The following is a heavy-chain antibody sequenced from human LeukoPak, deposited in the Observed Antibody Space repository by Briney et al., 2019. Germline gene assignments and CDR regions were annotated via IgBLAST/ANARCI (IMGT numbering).Heavy chain of an antibody. Sequence: SEALSLTCAVYGGSFSGYYWSWIRQPPGKGLEWSGEINHSGSTNYNPSLKSRVTISVDTSKNQFSLKLSSVTAADTAVYYCARGYDSRLWQSYYFDYWGQGTLVTVSS. D-gene: IGHD3-22*01. CDR1: GGSFSGYY. CDR2: INHSGST. CDR3: ARGYDSRLWQSYYFDY. V-gene: IGHV4-34*01. J-gene: IGHJ4*02.